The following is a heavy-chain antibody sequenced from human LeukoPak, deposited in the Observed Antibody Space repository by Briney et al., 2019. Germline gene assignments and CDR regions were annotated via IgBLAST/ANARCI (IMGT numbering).Heavy chain of an antibody. J-gene: IGHJ6*03. D-gene: IGHD1-26*01. CDR2: ISAYNGNT. CDR1: GYTFTSYG. CDR3: AREGGSYDYYYMDV. Sequence: ASVKVSCKASGYTFTSYGISWVRQAPGQGLEWIGWISAYNGNTNYAQKLQGRVTMTTDTSTSTAYMELRSLRSDDTAVYYCAREGGSYDYYYMDVWGKGTTVTISS. V-gene: IGHV1-18*01.